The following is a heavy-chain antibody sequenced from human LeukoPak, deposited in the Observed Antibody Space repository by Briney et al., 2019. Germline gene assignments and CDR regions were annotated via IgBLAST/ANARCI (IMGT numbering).Heavy chain of an antibody. V-gene: IGHV3-48*01. CDR1: GFTFGDYS. CDR3: ARDTESIAAAGTFDY. CDR2: ISSSSSTI. J-gene: IGHJ4*02. D-gene: IGHD6-13*01. Sequence: SGGSLRLSCTTSGFTFGDYSMNWVRQAPGKGLEWVSYISSSSSTIYYADSVKGRFTISRDNAKNSLYLQMNSLRAEDTAVYYCARDTESIAAAGTFDYWGQGTLVTVSS.